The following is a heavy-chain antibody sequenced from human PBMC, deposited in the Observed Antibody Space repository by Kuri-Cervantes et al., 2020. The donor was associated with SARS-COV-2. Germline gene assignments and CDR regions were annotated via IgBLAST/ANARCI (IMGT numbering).Heavy chain of an antibody. Sequence: LSCTVSGGSISSYYWSWIRQPPGKGLEWIGYIYYSGSTNYNPSLKSRVTISVDTSKNQFSLKLSSVTAADTAVYYCARQTMSSITIFGVVITRNWFDPWGQGTLVTVSS. J-gene: IGHJ5*02. CDR1: GGSISSYY. D-gene: IGHD3-3*01. V-gene: IGHV4-59*08. CDR3: ARQTMSSITIFGVVITRNWFDP. CDR2: IYYSGST.